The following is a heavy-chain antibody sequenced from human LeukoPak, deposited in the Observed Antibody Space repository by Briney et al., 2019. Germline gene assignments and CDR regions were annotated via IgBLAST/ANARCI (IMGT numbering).Heavy chain of an antibody. D-gene: IGHD3-22*01. CDR3: ARDYYDSSGLGQAKVAEYFQH. CDR1: GGSIRSYY. J-gene: IGHJ1*01. V-gene: IGHV4-59*12. Sequence: SETLSLTCTVSGGSIRSYYWNWIRQPPGKGLEWIGYIYNSGSTNYNPSLKSRVTISLDTSKNQFSLKLSSVTAADTAVYYCARDYYDSSGLGQAKVAEYFQHWGQGTLVTVSS. CDR2: IYNSGST.